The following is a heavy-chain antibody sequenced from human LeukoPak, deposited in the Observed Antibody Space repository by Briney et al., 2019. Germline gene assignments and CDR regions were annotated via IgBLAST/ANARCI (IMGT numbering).Heavy chain of an antibody. D-gene: IGHD3-3*01. J-gene: IGHJ4*02. CDR2: INHSGST. CDR3: ARARGNTYYDFWSGYYLYCFDY. Sequence: SETLSLTCAVYGGSFSGYYWSWIRQPPGKGLEWIGEINHSGSTTYNPSLKSRVTISVDTSKNQFSLKLSSVTAADTAVYYCARARGNTYYDFWSGYYLYCFDYWGQGTLVTVSS. V-gene: IGHV4-34*01. CDR1: GGSFSGYY.